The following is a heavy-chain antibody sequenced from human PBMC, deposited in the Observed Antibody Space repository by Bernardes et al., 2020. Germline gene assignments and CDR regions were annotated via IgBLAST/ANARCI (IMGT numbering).Heavy chain of an antibody. Sequence: SETLSLTCAVYGGSFSGYYWSWIRQPPGKGLEWIGEINHSGSTNYNPSLKSRVTISVDTSKNQFSLKLSSVTAADTAVYYCARGRGKYQPFSVLIRFDAFDIWGQGTMVTVSS. CDR1: GGSFSGYY. CDR2: INHSGST. J-gene: IGHJ3*02. V-gene: IGHV4-34*01. D-gene: IGHD2-2*01. CDR3: ARGRGKYQPFSVLIRFDAFDI.